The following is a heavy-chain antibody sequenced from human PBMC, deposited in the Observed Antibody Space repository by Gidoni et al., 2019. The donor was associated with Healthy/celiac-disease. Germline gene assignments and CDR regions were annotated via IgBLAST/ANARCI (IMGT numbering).Heavy chain of an antibody. CDR1: GFTFTSSA. D-gene: IGHD2-2*01. Sequence: QMQLVQSGPEVKKPGTSVKVSCKASGFTFTSSAVQWVRQARGQRLEWIGWIVVGSGNTNYAQKFQERVTITRDMSTSTAYMELSSLRSEDTAVYYCAAVLSVGVVPAAPTGAFDIWGQGTMVTVSS. CDR3: AAVLSVGVVPAAPTGAFDI. CDR2: IVVGSGNT. V-gene: IGHV1-58*01. J-gene: IGHJ3*02.